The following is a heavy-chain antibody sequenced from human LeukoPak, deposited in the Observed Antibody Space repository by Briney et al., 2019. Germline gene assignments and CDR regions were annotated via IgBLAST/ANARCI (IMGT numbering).Heavy chain of an antibody. D-gene: IGHD3-3*01. J-gene: IGHJ5*02. Sequence: PGGSLRLSCAASGFTFSSYAMHWVRQAPGKGLEWVAVISYDGSNKYYADSVKGRFTISRDNAKNSLYLQMNSLRAEDTAVYYCARNMVHGDFWSGYLNWFDPWGQGTLVTVSS. V-gene: IGHV3-30-3*01. CDR3: ARNMVHGDFWSGYLNWFDP. CDR2: ISYDGSNK. CDR1: GFTFSSYA.